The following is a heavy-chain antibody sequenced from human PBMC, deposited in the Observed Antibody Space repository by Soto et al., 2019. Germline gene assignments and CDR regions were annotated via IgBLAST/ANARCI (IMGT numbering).Heavy chain of an antibody. Sequence: ESGGGLVQPGGSLRLSCAASGFTFSNYAMSWVRQAPGKALEWVSSINIVGGNTNYADSVRGRFIMSRDDSKNTVFLQMNSLRAEDTAIYYCTKNYYFDSWGQGTLVTVSS. CDR2: INIVGGNT. CDR1: GFTFSNYA. J-gene: IGHJ4*02. V-gene: IGHV3-23*01. CDR3: TKNYYFDS.